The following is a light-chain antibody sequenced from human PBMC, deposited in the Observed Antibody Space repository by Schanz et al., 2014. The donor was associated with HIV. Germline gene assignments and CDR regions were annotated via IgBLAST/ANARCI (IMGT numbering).Light chain of an antibody. V-gene: IGKV3D-20*01. CDR1: QYVSGSY. Sequence: EIVMTQSPGTLSVSPGERATLSCGASQYVSGSYVAWYQQKPGLAPRLLIYDASTRAAGIPDRFSGSGSGSTFTLIISRLEPEDFAVYYCQHYVKSPQTFGQGTKVEIK. CDR3: QHYVKSPQT. CDR2: DAS. J-gene: IGKJ1*01.